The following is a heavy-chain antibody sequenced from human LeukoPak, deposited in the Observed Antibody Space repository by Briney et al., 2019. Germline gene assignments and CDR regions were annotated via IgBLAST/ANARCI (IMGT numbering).Heavy chain of an antibody. CDR2: VSAYADNT. V-gene: IGHV1-18*01. D-gene: IGHD2-15*01. CDR3: ARDCIGCHGFDY. Sequence: GASVKVSCKASGYTFTNYGISRVRQAPGQGLEWMGWVSAYADNTNYVQKVQGRVTMTTDTSTSTAYMELRSLRSDDTAVYYCARDCIGCHGFDYWRQGTQVTVSS. J-gene: IGHJ4*02. CDR1: GYTFTNYG.